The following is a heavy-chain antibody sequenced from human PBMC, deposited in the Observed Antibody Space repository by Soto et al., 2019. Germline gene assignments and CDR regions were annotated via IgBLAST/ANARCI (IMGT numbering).Heavy chain of an antibody. D-gene: IGHD6-13*01. J-gene: IGHJ4*02. CDR3: ARGWQLDPIDY. CDR1: GFTVSSHY. Sequence: EVQLVESGGGLIQPGGSLRLSCAASGFTVSSHYMTWVRQAPGEGLEWLSVIYGGETTHYADSVKGRFTISRDKSKNTVDLQMNRLRDEDTAVYYCARGWQLDPIDYWGQGTLVTVSS. V-gene: IGHV3-53*01. CDR2: IYGGETT.